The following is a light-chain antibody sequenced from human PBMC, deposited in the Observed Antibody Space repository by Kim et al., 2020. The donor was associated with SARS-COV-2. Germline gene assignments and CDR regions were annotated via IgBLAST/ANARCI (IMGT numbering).Light chain of an antibody. CDR3: IQATVYPRT. Sequence: QPASISCRSSQSLVHHNGNTYLSWLHQRPGQPPRLLIYQISNRFSGVPDRFSGSGAGTDFTLTISRVEPEDVGVYFCIQATVYPRTFRHGTKLEI. J-gene: IGKJ2*01. CDR2: QIS. V-gene: IGKV2-24*01. CDR1: QSLVHHNGNTY.